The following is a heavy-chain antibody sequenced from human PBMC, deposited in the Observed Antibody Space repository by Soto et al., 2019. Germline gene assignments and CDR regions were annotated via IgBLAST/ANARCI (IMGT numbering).Heavy chain of an antibody. CDR1: GFTFRSYW. CDR3: ARDHIVATIVFEY. Sequence: GGSLRLSCGASGFTFRSYWMSWVRQAPGKGLEWVANINQDGSEKYYVDSVKGRFTISRDNAENSVYLQMNTLRAEDTAVYYCARDHIVATIVFEYWGLGTLVTVS. J-gene: IGHJ4*02. D-gene: IGHD5-12*01. CDR2: INQDGSEK. V-gene: IGHV3-7*01.